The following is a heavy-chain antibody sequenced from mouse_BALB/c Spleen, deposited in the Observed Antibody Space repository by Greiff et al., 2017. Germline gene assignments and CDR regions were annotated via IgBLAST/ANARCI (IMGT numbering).Heavy chain of an antibody. CDR3: ARSYDWYFDV. V-gene: IGHV1S56*01. CDR1: GYTFTSYY. CDR2: IYPGNVNT. J-gene: IGHJ1*01. Sequence: VQRVESGPELVKPGASVRISCKASGYTFTSYYIHWVKQRPGQGLEWIGWIYPGNVNTKYNEKFKGKATLTADKSSSTAYMQLSSLTSEDSAVYFCARSYDWYFDVWGAGTTVTVSS. D-gene: IGHD1-1*01.